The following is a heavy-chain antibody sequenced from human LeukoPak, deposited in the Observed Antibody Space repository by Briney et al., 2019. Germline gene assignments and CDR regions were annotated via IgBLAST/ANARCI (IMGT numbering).Heavy chain of an antibody. CDR3: ARGRGSSWSERTFDY. Sequence: SETLSLTCAVSGGSISSGGYSWSWIRQPPGKGLEWIGYTYHSGSTYYNPSLKSRVTISVDRSKNQFSLKLSSVTAADTAVYYCARGRGSSWSERTFDYWGQGTLVTVSS. CDR1: GGSISSGGYS. V-gene: IGHV4-30-2*01. CDR2: TYHSGST. J-gene: IGHJ4*02. D-gene: IGHD6-13*01.